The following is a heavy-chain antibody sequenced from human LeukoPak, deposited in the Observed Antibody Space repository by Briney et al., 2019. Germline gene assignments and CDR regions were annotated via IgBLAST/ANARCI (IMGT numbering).Heavy chain of an antibody. V-gene: IGHV1-18*01. Sequence: GASVKVSCKASGYNFATYGISWVRQAPGQGLEWMGWIAPYNDNANSAQKFQGRLSMTADTSTSTASMELRSLRSDDTAVYYCTRDPRHEYGNFDNWGQGTLVTVSS. J-gene: IGHJ4*02. CDR1: GYNFATYG. CDR2: IAPYNDNA. CDR3: TRDPRHEYGNFDN. D-gene: IGHD2/OR15-2a*01.